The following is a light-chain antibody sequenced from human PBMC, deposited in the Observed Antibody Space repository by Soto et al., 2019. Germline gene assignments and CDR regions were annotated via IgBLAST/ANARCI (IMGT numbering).Light chain of an antibody. Sequence: DIQMTQSPSSLSASVGDRVTITCRASQTISTYLNWYQQKPGKAPNLLISTASSLQSGVPSRFSGSGSGTDFTLAISSLQPEDFPTYYCQQSFSSPLTFGGWTKVEIK. J-gene: IGKJ4*01. CDR2: TAS. CDR1: QTISTY. CDR3: QQSFSSPLT. V-gene: IGKV1-39*01.